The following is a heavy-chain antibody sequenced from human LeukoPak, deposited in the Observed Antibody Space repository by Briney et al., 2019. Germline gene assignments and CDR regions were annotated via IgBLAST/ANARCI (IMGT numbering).Heavy chain of an antibody. CDR3: AKGHTDYGTGFDL. CDR1: GLTFSNYA. Sequence: GGSLRLSCAASGLTFSNYAMTWVRTAPGKGLECVSVISGSGVKTYYADSVKGRFTISRDNSQDTVYLHLNSLRVEDTAIYYCAKGHTDYGTGFDLWGQGTLVTVSS. CDR2: ISGSGVKT. J-gene: IGHJ4*02. D-gene: IGHD4-17*01. V-gene: IGHV3-23*01.